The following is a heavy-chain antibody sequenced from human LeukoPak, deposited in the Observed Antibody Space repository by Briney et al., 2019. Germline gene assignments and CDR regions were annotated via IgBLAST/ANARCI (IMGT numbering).Heavy chain of an antibody. CDR3: ARGDFSSTSCYPVDY. J-gene: IGHJ4*02. V-gene: IGHV1-18*01. CDR2: ISAYNGNT. D-gene: IGHD2-2*01. CDR1: GYTSTSYG. Sequence: ASVKVSCKASGYTSTSYGISWVRQATGQGLEWMGWISAYNGNTNYAQKFQGRVTMTRDTSISTAYMELSRLRSDDTAVYYCARGDFSSTSCYPVDYWGQGTLVTVSS.